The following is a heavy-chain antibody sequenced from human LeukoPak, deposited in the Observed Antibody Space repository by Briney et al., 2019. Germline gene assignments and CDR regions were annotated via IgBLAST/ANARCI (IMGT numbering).Heavy chain of an antibody. V-gene: IGHV4-30-4*01. Sequence: SETLSLTRTVSGGSISSGDYYWSWIRQPPGKGLEWIGYIYYSGSTYYNPSLKSRVTISVDTSKNQFSLKLSSVTAADTAVYYCARGLGEFPDAFDIWGQGTMVTVSS. CDR3: ARGLGEFPDAFDI. CDR1: GGSISSGDYY. D-gene: IGHD3-16*01. J-gene: IGHJ3*02. CDR2: IYYSGST.